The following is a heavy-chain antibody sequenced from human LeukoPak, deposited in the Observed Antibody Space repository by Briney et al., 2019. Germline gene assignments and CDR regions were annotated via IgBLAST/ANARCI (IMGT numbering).Heavy chain of an antibody. D-gene: IGHD1-1*01. Sequence: PGGSLRLSCAASGFTFNTYSMNWVRQAPGKGLEWVSSISDNSNYIYYSDSVEGRFTISRDNAKNTLYLQMNSLRAEDTAVYYCARVLDPTGWFDPWGQGTLVTVSS. CDR2: ISDNSNYI. J-gene: IGHJ5*02. V-gene: IGHV3-21*01. CDR1: GFTFNTYS. CDR3: ARVLDPTGWFDP.